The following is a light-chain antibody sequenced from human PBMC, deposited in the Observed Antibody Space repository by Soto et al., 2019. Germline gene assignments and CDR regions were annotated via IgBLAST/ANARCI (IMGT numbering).Light chain of an antibody. J-gene: IGKJ5*01. CDR3: QHRSEWPVS. Sequence: GGRAGLSCRVSRSVNSYLDGYQQKPGQAPRLLISDASNRATGIPARFSGSGSGTDFTLTISSLEPEDFAVYYCQHRSEWPVSFGQVTRLEIK. V-gene: IGKV3-11*01. CDR2: DAS. CDR1: RSVNSY.